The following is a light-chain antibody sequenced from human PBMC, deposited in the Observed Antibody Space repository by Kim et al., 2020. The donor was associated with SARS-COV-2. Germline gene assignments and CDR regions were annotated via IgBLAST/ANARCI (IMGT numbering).Light chain of an antibody. CDR2: KAS. CDR1: QSISNW. Sequence: LSASVGDRVTITCRASQSISNWLAWYQQRPGKAPKLLIYKASTLESGVPSRFSGSGSGTKFTLTISSLQPDDFATYYCQQYSRFYTFGQGTKLEI. CDR3: QQYSRFYT. J-gene: IGKJ2*01. V-gene: IGKV1-5*03.